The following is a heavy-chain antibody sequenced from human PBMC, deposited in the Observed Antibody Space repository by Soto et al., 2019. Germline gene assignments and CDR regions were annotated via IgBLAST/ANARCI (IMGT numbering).Heavy chain of an antibody. V-gene: IGHV4-31*03. J-gene: IGHJ6*02. D-gene: IGHD3-10*01. CDR2: IYYSGRS. CDR1: GDSISRNGYF. Sequence: SETLSLTCTVSGDSISRNGYFWTWIRQHPGKGLEWIGYIYYSGRSYYNPSLKSRFIISVDTSKNQFSLNLTAVTAADTAVYYCARGTMLRGPGYYYAMDVWGQGTTVTVS. CDR3: ARGTMLRGPGYYYAMDV.